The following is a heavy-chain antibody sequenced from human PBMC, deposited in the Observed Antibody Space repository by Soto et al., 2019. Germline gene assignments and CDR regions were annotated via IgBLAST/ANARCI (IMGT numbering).Heavy chain of an antibody. D-gene: IGHD6-19*01. J-gene: IGHJ4*02. Sequence: QVQLQESGPGLVKPSQTLSLTCTVSGGSISSGGYYWSWIRQHPGKGLEWIGYIYYSGSTNYNPSLKSRVTISVDTSKNQFSLKLSSVTAADTAVYYCAREYSEYSSGWIDYWGQGTLVTVSS. CDR1: GGSISSGGYY. CDR2: IYYSGST. V-gene: IGHV4-31*03. CDR3: AREYSEYSSGWIDY.